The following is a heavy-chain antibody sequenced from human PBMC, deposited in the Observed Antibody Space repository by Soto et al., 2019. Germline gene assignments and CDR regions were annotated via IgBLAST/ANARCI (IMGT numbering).Heavy chain of an antibody. V-gene: IGHV4-39*01. J-gene: IGHJ1*01. CDR3: ARLDRFLEYFNH. D-gene: IGHD3-3*01. Sequence: QLQLQESGPGLVKPSETLSLTCSVSGGSISISSYYWGWVRQPPGKGLEWIASMYYSGGTYYNPSLKSRATISVDKSKNQFSLKLTSATAADTAVYYCARLDRFLEYFNHWGQGTLVTASS. CDR2: MYYSGGT. CDR1: GGSISISSYY.